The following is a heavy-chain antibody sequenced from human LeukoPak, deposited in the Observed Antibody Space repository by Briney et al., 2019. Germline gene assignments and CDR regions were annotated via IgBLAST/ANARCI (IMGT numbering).Heavy chain of an antibody. Sequence: SETLSLTCMVPGGSISSYYWSWIRQPPGKGLEWSGYIYYSGSTNYTPSLKSRVTISIDTSKNQFSLNLSSVTAADTAVYYSARGARAYSFGWGEGALVTVSS. CDR2: IYYSGST. CDR1: GGSISSYY. CDR3: ARGARAYSFG. D-gene: IGHD5-18*01. J-gene: IGHJ4*02. V-gene: IGHV4-59*01.